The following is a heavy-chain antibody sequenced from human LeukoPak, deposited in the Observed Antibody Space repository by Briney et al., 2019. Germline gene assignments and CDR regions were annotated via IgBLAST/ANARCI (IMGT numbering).Heavy chain of an antibody. V-gene: IGHV1-2*02. CDR3: ARDDPPYYYGSGSYDWFDP. J-gene: IGHJ5*02. CDR1: GYTFTGYY. CDR2: INPNSGGT. D-gene: IGHD3-10*01. Sequence: ASVKVSCKAPGYTFTGYYMHWVRQAPGQGLEWMGWINPNSGGTNYAQKFQGRVTMTRDTSISTAYMELSRLRSDDTAVYYCARDDPPYYYGSGSYDWFDPWGQGTLVTVSS.